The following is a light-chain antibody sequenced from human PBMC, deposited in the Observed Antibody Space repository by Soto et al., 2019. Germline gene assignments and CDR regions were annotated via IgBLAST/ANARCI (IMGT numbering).Light chain of an antibody. CDR3: NSYTTTSTYV. CDR1: STDIGSYNY. J-gene: IGLJ1*01. Sequence: QSVLTQPASSSVSPGQSITISCTGTSTDIGSYNYVSWYQQHPGKAPKLMIYEVSNRPSGVSNRFSGSKSGNTASLTISGLRAEDEADYYCNSYTTTSTYVFGTGNKVTVL. CDR2: EVS. V-gene: IGLV2-14*01.